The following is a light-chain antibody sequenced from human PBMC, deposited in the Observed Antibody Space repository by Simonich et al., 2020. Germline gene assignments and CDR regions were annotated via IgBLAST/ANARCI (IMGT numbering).Light chain of an antibody. CDR2: EVS. CDR3: SSYAGSNNYWV. CDR1: SSDVGGYNY. V-gene: IGLV2-8*01. Sequence: QSALTQPPSASGSPGQSVTISCTGTSSDVGGYNYVSWYQQHPGKAPKLMIYEVSKRTSGVPDRFSGSKSGNTASLTVPGLQAEDEAYYYCSSYAGSNNYWVFGGGTKLTVL. J-gene: IGLJ3*02.